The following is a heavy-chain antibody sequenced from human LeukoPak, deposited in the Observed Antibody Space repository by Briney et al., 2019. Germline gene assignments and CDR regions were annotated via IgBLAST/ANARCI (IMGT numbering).Heavy chain of an antibody. CDR3: AKGPAAAHNYYGMDV. J-gene: IGHJ6*02. V-gene: IGHV3-23*01. D-gene: IGHD2-2*01. CDR1: GFTFSSYA. CDR2: ISGSGGST. Sequence: GGSLRLSCAASGFTFSSYAMRWVRQAPGKGLEWVSAISGSGGSTYYADSVKGRFTISRDNSKNTLYLQMNSLRAEDTAVYYCAKGPAAAHNYYGMDVWGQGTTVTVSS.